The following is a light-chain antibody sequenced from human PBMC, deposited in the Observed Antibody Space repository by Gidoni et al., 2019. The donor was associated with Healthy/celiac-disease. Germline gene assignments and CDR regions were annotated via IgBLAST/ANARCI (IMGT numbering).Light chain of an antibody. CDR1: QSISSY. V-gene: IGKV1-39*01. CDR2: AAS. Sequence: DXXMTQSPSSLSASVGDRVTITCRASQSISSYLNWYQQKPGKAPKLLIYAASSLQSGVPSRFIXXGSXXDFTLTISSXXPXXFATXYXQQXXXTPXXTFXXGTKVDIK. J-gene: IGKJ3*01. CDR3: QQXXXTPXXT.